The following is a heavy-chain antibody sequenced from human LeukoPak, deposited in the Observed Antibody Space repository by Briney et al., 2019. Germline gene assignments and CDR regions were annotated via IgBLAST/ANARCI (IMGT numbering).Heavy chain of an antibody. D-gene: IGHD4-11*01. J-gene: IGHJ4*02. CDR2: INMVGSHT. V-gene: IGHV3-74*01. CDR1: GITFTNYW. Sequence: QPGGSLRLSCTASGITFTNYWMHWVRQAPGKGLVWVLHINMVGSHTTYADSVKGRFTISRDNAKSTLYLQLNSLRAEDTAVYYCATDDYRGLGYWGQGTLVTVSS. CDR3: ATDDYRGLGY.